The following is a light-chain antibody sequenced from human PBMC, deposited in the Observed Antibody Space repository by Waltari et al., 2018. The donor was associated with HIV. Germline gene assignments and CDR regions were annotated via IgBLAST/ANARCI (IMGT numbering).Light chain of an antibody. Sequence: QSALTQPPSASGSPGQSVTLSCTGTSSDVGGYNYVSWDQQHTGKAPKLRVYGVNKPPSGVPDRFSGSKSGNAASLTGSGLQGEDEAEYYCSSYGGSNNVVFGGGTKLTVL. J-gene: IGLJ2*01. CDR1: SSDVGGYNY. V-gene: IGLV2-8*01. CDR2: GVN. CDR3: SSYGGSNNVV.